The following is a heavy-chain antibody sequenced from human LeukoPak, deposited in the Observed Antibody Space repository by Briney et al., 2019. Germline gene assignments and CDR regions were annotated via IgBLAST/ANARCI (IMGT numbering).Heavy chain of an antibody. Sequence: SETLSLTCTVSGGSISSTSYYWGWIRQPPGKGLEWIGTLYYSWSTYYNPSLKSRVTISVDTSKNQFSLKLSSVTAADTAVYYCARLNRDSSGYYYFDYWGQGTLVTVSS. CDR1: GGSISSTSYY. CDR3: ARLNRDSSGYYYFDY. CDR2: LYYSWST. V-gene: IGHV4-39*07. D-gene: IGHD3-22*01. J-gene: IGHJ4*02.